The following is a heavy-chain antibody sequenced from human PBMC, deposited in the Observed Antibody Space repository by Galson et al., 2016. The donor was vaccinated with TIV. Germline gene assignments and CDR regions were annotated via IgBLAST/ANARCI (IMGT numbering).Heavy chain of an antibody. D-gene: IGHD3-3*01. V-gene: IGHV3-30*04. CDR3: ARDGHDFWSGGANTLDF. Sequence: SLRLSCAASGFPFSSYTMHWVRPAPGKGLDWVAIRSYDGSNEYYADSVKGRFTISRDNSKNTLYLQMDSRRIEDTAVYYCARDGHDFWSGGANTLDFWGQGTLVTVSS. CDR2: RSYDGSNE. J-gene: IGHJ4*02. CDR1: GFPFSSYT.